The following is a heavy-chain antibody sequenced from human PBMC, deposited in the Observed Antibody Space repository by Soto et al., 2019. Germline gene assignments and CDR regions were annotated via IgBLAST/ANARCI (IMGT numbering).Heavy chain of an antibody. CDR2: ISYDGSNK. Sequence: PGGSLRLSCAASGFTFSSYAMHWVRQAPGKGLEWVAVISYDGSNKYYADSVRGRFTISRDNSKNTLYLQMNSLRAEDTAVYYCARDREQYSSGWFGPPVFGPWGQGTLVTVSS. CDR3: ARDREQYSSGWFGPPVFGP. V-gene: IGHV3-30-3*01. CDR1: GFTFSSYA. J-gene: IGHJ5*02. D-gene: IGHD6-19*01.